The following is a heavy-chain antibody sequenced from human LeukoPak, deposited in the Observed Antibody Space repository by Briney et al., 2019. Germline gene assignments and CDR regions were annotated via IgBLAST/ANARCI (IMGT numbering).Heavy chain of an antibody. CDR2: IYHSGST. V-gene: IGHV4-30-2*01. CDR3: ARVNSVAARAYGMDV. D-gene: IGHD6-6*01. Sequence: PSETLSLTCAVSGGSISSGGYSWSRIRQPPGKGLEWIGYIYHSGSTYYNPSLKSRVTISVDRSKNQFSLKLSSVTAADTAVYYCARVNSVAARAYGMDVWGQGTTVTVSS. J-gene: IGHJ6*02. CDR1: GGSISSGGYS.